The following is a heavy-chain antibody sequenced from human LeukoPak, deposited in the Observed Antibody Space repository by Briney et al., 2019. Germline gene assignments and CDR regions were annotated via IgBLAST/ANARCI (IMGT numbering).Heavy chain of an antibody. CDR2: INSYGAYT. CDR3: AKAPVVITRTYYFDY. D-gene: IGHD3-22*01. J-gene: IGHJ4*02. Sequence: GGSLRLSCAASGFTFSSYDMGWVRQAPGKGLEWVSTINSYGAYTYYADSVRGRFTISRDNSKNTLYLQMNSLRAEDTAVYYCAKAPVVITRTYYFDYWGQGTLVTVSS. CDR1: GFTFSSYD. V-gene: IGHV3-23*01.